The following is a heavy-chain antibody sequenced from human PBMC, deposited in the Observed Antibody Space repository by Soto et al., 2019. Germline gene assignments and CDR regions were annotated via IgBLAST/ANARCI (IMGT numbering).Heavy chain of an antibody. CDR2: ISYSGST. J-gene: IGHJ5*02. D-gene: IGHD1-1*01. V-gene: IGHV4-59*01. CDR1: GGSISSYY. CDR3: ARSYNNYVFDWFDP. Sequence: PSETLSLTCTVSGGSISSYYWSWIRQAPEKGLEWIGYISYSGSTKYNPSLKSRATISADTSSNQLSLDLNSVTAADSALYYCARSYNNYVFDWFDPWGQGTLVTVSS.